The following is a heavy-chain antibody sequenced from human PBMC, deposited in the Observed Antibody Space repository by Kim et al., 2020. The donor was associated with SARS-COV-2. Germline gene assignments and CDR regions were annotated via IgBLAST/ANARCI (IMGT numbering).Heavy chain of an antibody. CDR1: GGFVSSGVYY. V-gene: IGHV4-31*03. CDR2: TRHSGDG. Sequence: SETLSLTCSVSGGFVSSGVYYWSWIRQAPGKGLEWIGHTRHSGDGFYNPSLKSRIAISVDTSENQFSLTMNSVTAADTAVYYCARGERFGTGTFFDSWG. J-gene: IGHJ4*01. D-gene: IGHD3-10*01. CDR3: ARGERFGTGTFFDS.